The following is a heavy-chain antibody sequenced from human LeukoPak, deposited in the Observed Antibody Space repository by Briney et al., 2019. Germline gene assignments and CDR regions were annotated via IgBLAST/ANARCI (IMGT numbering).Heavy chain of an antibody. CDR3: ARSGYCSGGSCYDNWFDP. D-gene: IGHD2-15*01. V-gene: IGHV1-18*04. J-gene: IGHJ5*02. CDR2: ISAYNGNT. CDR1: GYTFTGFY. Sequence: ASVKVSCKASGYTFTGFYIHWVRQAPGQGLEWMGWISAYNGNTNYAQKLQGRVTMTTDTSTSTAYMELRSLRSDDTAVYYCARSGYCSGGSCYDNWFDPWGQGTLVTVSS.